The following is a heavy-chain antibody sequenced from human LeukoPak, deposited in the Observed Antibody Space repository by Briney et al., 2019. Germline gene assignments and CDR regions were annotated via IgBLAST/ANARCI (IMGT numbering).Heavy chain of an antibody. D-gene: IGHD3-16*01. CDR3: ARHWGASENYQARSLGAFDI. J-gene: IGHJ3*02. CDR1: GYSFTSYW. Sequence: GESLKISCKGSGYSFTSYWIGWVRQMPGKGLEWMGIIHPGDSDTRYSPSFQGQVTISADKSISTAYLQWSSLKASDTAMYYCARHWGASENYQARSLGAFDIWGQGTMVTVSS. V-gene: IGHV5-51*01. CDR2: IHPGDSDT.